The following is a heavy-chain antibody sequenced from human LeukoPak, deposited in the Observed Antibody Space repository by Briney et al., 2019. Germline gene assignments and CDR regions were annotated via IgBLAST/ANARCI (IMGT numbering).Heavy chain of an antibody. CDR2: IAYDGSRA. CDR3: TRYNNDHFDY. V-gene: IGHV3-33*01. D-gene: IGHD1-14*01. CDR1: GFTFGGYG. J-gene: IGHJ4*02. Sequence: GGSLRLSCAGSGFTFGGYGMHWFRRTPGKGLEWVAVIAYDGSRAFYADSVKGRFTISRDNTKNTMSVQMDDLRAEDTAVYYCTRYNNDHFDYWGQGALVTVSS.